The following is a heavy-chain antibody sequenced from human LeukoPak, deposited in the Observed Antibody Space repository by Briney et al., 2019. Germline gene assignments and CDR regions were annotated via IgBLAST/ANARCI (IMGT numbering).Heavy chain of an antibody. J-gene: IGHJ5*02. Sequence: GASLRLSCAASGFTFSSYAMSWVRQAPGKGLEWVSAISGSGGSTYYAASVKGRFTISRDNSKNTLYLQMNSLRAEDTAVYYCAKSIPRVVTAKVPPDWFDPWGQGTLVTVSS. CDR1: GFTFSSYA. D-gene: IGHD2-21*02. V-gene: IGHV3-23*01. CDR2: ISGSGGST. CDR3: AKSIPRVVTAKVPPDWFDP.